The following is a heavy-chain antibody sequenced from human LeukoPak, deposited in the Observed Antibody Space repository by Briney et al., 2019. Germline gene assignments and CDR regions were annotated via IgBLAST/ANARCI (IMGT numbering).Heavy chain of an antibody. D-gene: IGHD2-8*01. Sequence: AASVKVSCXASGFTFTSSAMQWVRQARGQRLEWIGWIVVGSGNTNYAQKFQERVTITRDMSTSTAYMELSSLRSEDTAVYYCAADLVDCTNGVCYSFDYWGQGTLVTVSS. CDR1: GFTFTSSA. CDR3: AADLVDCTNGVCYSFDY. J-gene: IGHJ4*02. CDR2: IVVGSGNT. V-gene: IGHV1-58*02.